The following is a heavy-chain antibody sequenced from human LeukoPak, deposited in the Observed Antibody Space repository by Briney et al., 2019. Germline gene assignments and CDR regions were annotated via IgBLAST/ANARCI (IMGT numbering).Heavy chain of an antibody. D-gene: IGHD1-26*01. Sequence: GGSLRLSCAASGFTFSSYAMHWVRQAPGKGLEYVSAISSNGGSTYYANSVKGRFTISRDNSKNTLYLQMGSLRAEDMAVYYCARGSRDRGATEFDYWGQGTLVTVSS. J-gene: IGHJ4*02. CDR3: ARGSRDRGATEFDY. CDR1: GFTFSSYA. V-gene: IGHV3-64*01. CDR2: ISSNGGST.